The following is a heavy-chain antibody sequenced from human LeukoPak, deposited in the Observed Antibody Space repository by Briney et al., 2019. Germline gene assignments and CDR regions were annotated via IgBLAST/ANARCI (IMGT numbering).Heavy chain of an antibody. J-gene: IGHJ6*03. CDR2: IKQDGSEK. V-gene: IGHV3-7*01. D-gene: IGHD2-2*01. CDR1: GFTFSSYW. CDR3: ARGEQVVPAAIPQLYYMDV. Sequence: PGGSLRLSCAASGFTFSSYWMSWVRQAPGKGLEWVANIKQDGSEKYYVDSVKGRFTISRDNAKNSLYLQMNSLRAEDTAVYYCARGEQVVPAAIPQLYYMDVWGKGTTVTVSS.